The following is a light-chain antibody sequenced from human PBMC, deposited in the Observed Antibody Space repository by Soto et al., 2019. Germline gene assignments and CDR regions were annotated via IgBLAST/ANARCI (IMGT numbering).Light chain of an antibody. J-gene: IGKJ1*01. CDR2: LGS. CDR3: MQALQTTWT. CDR1: QSLPQSNGYND. V-gene: IGKV2-28*01. Sequence: DIVMTRSPLSLPVTPGKPASISCRCRQSLPQSNGYNDLEWCLRRPGQSPHLLIYLGSNRASGVPERFSGSGSGTDFTLKIGRVQAEDVAVYYCMQALQTTWTFGQGTKVDIK.